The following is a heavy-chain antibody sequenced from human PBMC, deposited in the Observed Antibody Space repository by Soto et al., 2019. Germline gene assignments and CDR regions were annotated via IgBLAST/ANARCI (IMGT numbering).Heavy chain of an antibody. V-gene: IGHV1-69*13. Sequence: ASVKVSCKASGGTFSSYAISWVRQAPGQGLEWMGGIIPIFGTANYAQKFQGRVTITADESTSTAYMELSSLRSEDTAVYYCASSVAVAGFDYWGQGXLVTVYS. J-gene: IGHJ4*02. D-gene: IGHD6-19*01. CDR3: ASSVAVAGFDY. CDR1: GGTFSSYA. CDR2: IIPIFGTA.